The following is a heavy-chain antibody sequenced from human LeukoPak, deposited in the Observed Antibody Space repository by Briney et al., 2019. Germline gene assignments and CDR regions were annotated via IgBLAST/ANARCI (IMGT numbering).Heavy chain of an antibody. V-gene: IGHV4-30-4*08. CDR1: GGSFSSHY. CDR3: ARAGRIAASGGHYFDY. Sequence: SETLSLTCTVSGGSFSSHYWSWIRQPPGKGLDWIGYIYYSGSTYYNPSLKSRVTISIDTSKNQFSLKLSSVTAADTAVYYCARAGRIAASGGHYFDYWGQGTLVTVSS. CDR2: IYYSGST. D-gene: IGHD2-15*01. J-gene: IGHJ4*02.